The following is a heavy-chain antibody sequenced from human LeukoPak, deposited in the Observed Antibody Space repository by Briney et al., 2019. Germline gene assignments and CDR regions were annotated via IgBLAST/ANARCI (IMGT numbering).Heavy chain of an antibody. Sequence: SETLSLTCTVSGYSISSGYYWGWIRQPPGKGLEWIGSIYHSGSTYYNPSLKSRLTIPVDTSKNQFSLKLSSVTAADTAVYYCARGSSGWYVRVGWFDPWGQGTLVTVSS. CDR1: GYSISSGYY. CDR3: ARGSSGWYVRVGWFDP. CDR2: IYHSGST. V-gene: IGHV4-38-2*02. D-gene: IGHD6-19*01. J-gene: IGHJ5*02.